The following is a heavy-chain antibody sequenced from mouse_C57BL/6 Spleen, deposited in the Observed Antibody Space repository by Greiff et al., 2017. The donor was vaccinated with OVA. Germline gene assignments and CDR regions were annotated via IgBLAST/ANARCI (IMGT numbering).Heavy chain of an antibody. CDR1: GYTFTSYW. J-gene: IGHJ3*01. CDR2: IHPNSGST. D-gene: IGHD2-4*01. V-gene: IGHV1-64*01. Sequence: VQLQQPGAELVKPGASVKLSCKASGYTFTSYWMPWVKQRPGQGLEWIGMIHPNSGSTNYNEKFKSKATLTVDKSSSTAYMQLSSLTSEDSAVYYCARGDDYDGRFAYWGQGTLVTVSA. CDR3: ARGDDYDGRFAY.